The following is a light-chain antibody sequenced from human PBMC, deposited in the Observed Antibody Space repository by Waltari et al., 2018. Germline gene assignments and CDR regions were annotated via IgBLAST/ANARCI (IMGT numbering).Light chain of an antibody. J-gene: IGLJ3*02. CDR2: DVS. Sequence: QSALTQAASVTGSPGQSITISCTGTSSNVGGYNYVSWYQQYPGKAPKLMIYDVSNRPSGVSKRFSGSKSGNTASLTISGLQADDEADYYCSSYTSSRTRVFGGGTKLTVL. CDR1: SSNVGGYNY. V-gene: IGLV2-14*01. CDR3: SSYTSSRTRV.